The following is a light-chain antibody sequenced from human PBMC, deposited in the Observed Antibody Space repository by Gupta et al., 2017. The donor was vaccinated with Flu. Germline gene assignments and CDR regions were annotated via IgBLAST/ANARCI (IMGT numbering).Light chain of an antibody. CDR2: GAS. J-gene: IGKJ1*01. CDR3: QQYHNWPGT. Sequence: GTLSVSPGEGATLSCRASQSLANNLAWFQQRPGQAPRLLIYGASTRGTSVPARFSGSGSGTEFTLTISSLQSEDFAVYYCQQYHNWPGTFGQGTKVEVK. V-gene: IGKV3-15*01. CDR1: QSLANN.